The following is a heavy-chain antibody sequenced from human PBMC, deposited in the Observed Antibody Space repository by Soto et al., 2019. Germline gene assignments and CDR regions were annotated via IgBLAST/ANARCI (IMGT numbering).Heavy chain of an antibody. D-gene: IGHD2-15*01. J-gene: IGHJ4*02. CDR2: ISNNGSYK. V-gene: IGHV3-7*03. Sequence: GGSLRLSCAASGVTFSISEMNWVRQAPGKGLEWVANISNNGSYKYYVDSLKGRFTISRDNAKNSLHLQMNSLRAEDTAVYYCAKGYCSGGSCYGLIDYWGQGTLVTVSS. CDR1: GVTFSISE. CDR3: AKGYCSGGSCYGLIDY.